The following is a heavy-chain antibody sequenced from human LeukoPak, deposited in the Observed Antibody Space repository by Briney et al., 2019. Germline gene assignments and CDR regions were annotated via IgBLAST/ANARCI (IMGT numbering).Heavy chain of an antibody. CDR2: ISYDGSNK. CDR3: TRDAAVVGVVLDYYYYGMDV. V-gene: IGHV3-30-3*01. J-gene: IGHJ6*02. CDR1: GFTFSSYS. Sequence: PGGSLRLSCAASGFTFSSYSMHWVRQAPGKGLEWVAVISYDGSNKYYADSVKGRFTISRDNSKNTLYLQMNSLRAEDTAVYYCTRDAAVVGVVLDYYYYGMDVWGQGTTVTVSS. D-gene: IGHD1-26*01.